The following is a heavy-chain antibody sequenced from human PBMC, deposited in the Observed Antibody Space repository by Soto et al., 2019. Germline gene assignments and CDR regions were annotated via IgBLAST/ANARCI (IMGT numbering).Heavy chain of an antibody. J-gene: IGHJ4*02. CDR2: IYYSGST. D-gene: IGHD3-22*01. CDR1: GGSISSSSYY. V-gene: IGHV4-39*01. Sequence: QLQLQESGPGLVKPSETLSLTCTVSGGSISSSSYYWGWIRQPPGKGLEWIGSIYYSGSTYYNPSLKSRVTISVDTSKNQFSLKLSSVTAADTAVYYCATGPYYDSSGYYSPVGYWGQGTLVTVSS. CDR3: ATGPYYDSSGYYSPVGY.